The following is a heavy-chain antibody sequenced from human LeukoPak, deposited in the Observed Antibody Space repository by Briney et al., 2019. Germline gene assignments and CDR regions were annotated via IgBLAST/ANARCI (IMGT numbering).Heavy chain of an antibody. Sequence: SVKVSCKASGFTFTSSAMQWVRQARGQRLELIGWIVVGSGNTNYAQKFQERVTITRDMSTSTAYMELSSLRSEDTAVYYCAAFPNCTNGVCFDYWGQGTLVTVSS. V-gene: IGHV1-58*02. CDR3: AAFPNCTNGVCFDY. D-gene: IGHD2-8*01. J-gene: IGHJ4*02. CDR1: GFTFTSSA. CDR2: IVVGSGNT.